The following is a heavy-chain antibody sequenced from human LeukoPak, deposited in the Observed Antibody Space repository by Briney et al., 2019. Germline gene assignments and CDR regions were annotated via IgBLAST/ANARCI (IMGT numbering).Heavy chain of an antibody. CDR3: AKDPDYGEDY. D-gene: IGHD4-17*01. J-gene: IGHJ4*02. V-gene: IGHV3-30-3*01. Sequence: GGSLRLSCAASGFTFSSYAMHWVRQAPGKGLEWVAVISYDGSNEYYADSVKGRFTISRDNSKNTLYLQMNSLRAEDTAVYYCAKDPDYGEDYWGQGTLVTVSS. CDR1: GFTFSSYA. CDR2: ISYDGSNE.